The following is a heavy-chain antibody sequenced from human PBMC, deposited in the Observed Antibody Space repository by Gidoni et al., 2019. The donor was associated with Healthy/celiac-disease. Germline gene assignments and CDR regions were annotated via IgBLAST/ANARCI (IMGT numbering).Heavy chain of an antibody. Sequence: EVQLVESGGGLVQPGGSLKLSCAASGFTFSGSAMHWVRQASGKGLEWVGRIRSKANSYATAYAASVKGRFTISRDDSKNTAYLQMNSLKTEDTAVYYCTRPSSGSYWAFDIWGQGTMVTVSS. D-gene: IGHD1-26*01. V-gene: IGHV3-73*02. CDR3: TRPSSGSYWAFDI. J-gene: IGHJ3*02. CDR2: IRSKANSYAT. CDR1: GFTFSGSA.